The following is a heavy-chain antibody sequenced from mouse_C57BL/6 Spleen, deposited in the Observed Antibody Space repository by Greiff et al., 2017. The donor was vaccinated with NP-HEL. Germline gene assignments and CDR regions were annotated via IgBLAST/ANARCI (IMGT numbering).Heavy chain of an antibody. CDR1: LYTFTDYN. V-gene: IGHV1-22*01. Sequence: QLQQSGPELVPPFASFTISFNSSLYTFTDYNMHWVKQSHGKSLEWIGYINPNNGGTSYNQKFKGKATLTVNKSSSTAYMELRSLTSEDSAVYYCARYGAGNFVYFDYWGQGTTLTVSS. J-gene: IGHJ2*01. CDR2: INPNNGGT. D-gene: IGHD2-1*01. CDR3: ARYGAGNFVYFDY.